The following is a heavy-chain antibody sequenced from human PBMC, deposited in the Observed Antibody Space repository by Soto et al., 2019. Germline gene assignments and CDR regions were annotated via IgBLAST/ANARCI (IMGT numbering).Heavy chain of an antibody. J-gene: IGHJ5*02. CDR2: IYYSGST. CDR3: ARDFWSGYYNWFDP. V-gene: IGHV4-61*01. CDR1: GGSVSSGSYD. Sequence: AETLSVPWTFSGGSVSSGSYDWSWIRQPPGKGLEWIGYIYYSGSTNYNPSLKSRVTISVDTSKNQFSLKLSSVTAADTAVYYCARDFWSGYYNWFDPWGQGTLVTVSS. D-gene: IGHD3-3*01.